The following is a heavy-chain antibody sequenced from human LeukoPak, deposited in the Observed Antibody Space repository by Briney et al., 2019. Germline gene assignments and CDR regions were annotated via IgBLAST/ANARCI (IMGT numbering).Heavy chain of an antibody. CDR2: IYPGDSDT. CDR3: ARQQGLNSSSWSGAFDI. D-gene: IGHD6-13*01. Sequence: GESLKISCKGSGYSFTSYWIGWVRQMPGKGLEWMGIIYPGDSDTRYSPSFQGQVTISADKSISTAYLQWSSLKASDTAMYYCARQQGLNSSSWSGAFDIWGQGTMVTVSS. J-gene: IGHJ3*02. V-gene: IGHV5-51*01. CDR1: GYSFTSYW.